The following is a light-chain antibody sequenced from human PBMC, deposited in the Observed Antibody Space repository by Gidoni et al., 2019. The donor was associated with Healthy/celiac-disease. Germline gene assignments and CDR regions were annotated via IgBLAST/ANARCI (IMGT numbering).Light chain of an antibody. J-gene: IGLJ2*01. CDR3: NSRDSSGNHVV. Sequence: SSELTQDPAVSVALGQTDRITCPGDSLRSYYASWYQQKPGQAPVLVIYGKNNRPSGIPDRFSGSSSGNTASLTITGAQSEDEADYYCNSRDSSGNHVVFGGGTKLTVL. CDR1: SLRSYY. CDR2: GKN. V-gene: IGLV3-19*01.